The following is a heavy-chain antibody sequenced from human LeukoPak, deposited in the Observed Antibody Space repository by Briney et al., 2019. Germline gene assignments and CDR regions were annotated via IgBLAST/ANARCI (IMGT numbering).Heavy chain of an antibody. D-gene: IGHD6-19*01. J-gene: IGHJ4*02. V-gene: IGHV1-2*02. CDR3: ARAGPRKPFDY. CDR2: INPNSGGT. CDR1: GYTFTGYY. Sequence: ASVKVSCKAPGYTFTGYYMHWVRQAPGQGLEWMGWINPNSGGTNYAQEFQGRVTMTRDTSISTAYMELSRLRSDDTAVYYCARAGPRKPFDYWGQGTLVTVSS.